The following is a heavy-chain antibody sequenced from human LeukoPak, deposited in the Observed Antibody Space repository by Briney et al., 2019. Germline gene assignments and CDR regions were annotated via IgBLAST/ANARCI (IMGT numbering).Heavy chain of an antibody. Sequence: GGSLRRSCAASGFTFSSYSMNWVRQAPGKGLEWASSISSSSSYIYYADSVKGRFTISRDNAKNSLYLQMNSLRAEDTAVYYCARDRANGDYSSFDYWGQGTLVTVSS. CDR3: ARDRANGDYSSFDY. CDR1: GFTFSSYS. CDR2: ISSSSSYI. D-gene: IGHD4-17*01. V-gene: IGHV3-21*01. J-gene: IGHJ4*02.